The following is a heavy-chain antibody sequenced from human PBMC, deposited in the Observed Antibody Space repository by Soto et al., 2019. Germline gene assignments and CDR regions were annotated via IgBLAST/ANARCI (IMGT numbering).Heavy chain of an antibody. CDR3: ARDRGPSSGYYPYWFDP. D-gene: IGHD3-22*01. CDR1: GGTFSSYA. J-gene: IGHJ5*02. Sequence: QVQMVQSGAEVKKPGSSVKDSCKASGGTFSSYAITWVRQAPGQGLEWMGGIIPIFSTANYAQKFQGRVTITADESTSTAYMELSSLRSEDTAVYYCARDRGPSSGYYPYWFDPWGQGTLVTVSS. CDR2: IIPIFSTA. V-gene: IGHV1-69*12.